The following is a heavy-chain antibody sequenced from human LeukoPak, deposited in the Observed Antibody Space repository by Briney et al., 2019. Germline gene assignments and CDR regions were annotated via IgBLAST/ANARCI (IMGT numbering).Heavy chain of an antibody. V-gene: IGHV4-39*07. Sequence: SETLSLTCTVSGGSISSSSYYWGWIRQPPGEGLEWIGSIYYSGSTSYNPSLKSRVTISVDTSKNQFSLKLSSVTAADTAVYDCALRGGYYDFWSGYPNWFDPWGQGTLVTVSS. J-gene: IGHJ5*02. CDR3: ALRGGYYDFWSGYPNWFDP. CDR1: GGSISSSSYY. D-gene: IGHD3-3*01. CDR2: IYYSGST.